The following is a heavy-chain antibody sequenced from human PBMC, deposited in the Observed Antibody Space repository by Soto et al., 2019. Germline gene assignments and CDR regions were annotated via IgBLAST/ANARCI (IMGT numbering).Heavy chain of an antibody. CDR2: INSDGNT. J-gene: IGHJ5*02. V-gene: IGHV4-4*07. CDR1: GGSLFGDY. D-gene: IGHD6-25*01. CDR3: ATARRLENSFDP. Sequence: PSETLSLTCTVSGGSLFGDYWTWIRQPPGGGLEWIGRINSDGNTNYSPSLKSRVTMSVDPSRKHFSLNLTSVTAADTASYFCATARRLENSFDPCGPGIQVTVSS.